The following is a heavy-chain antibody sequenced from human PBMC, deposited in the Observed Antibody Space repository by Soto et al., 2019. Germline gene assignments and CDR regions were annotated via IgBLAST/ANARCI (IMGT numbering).Heavy chain of an antibody. D-gene: IGHD4-4*01. J-gene: IGHJ4*02. Sequence: QVQLVQSGAEVKKPGSSVKVSCKASGGTFSSYAISWVRQAPGQGLGWMGGIIPIFGTAGYAEKFQGRVTITAEEATSTAYMGLSSLRSEDTAVYYCARDGGVYDYSPFDYWGQGTLVTVSS. CDR1: GGTFSSYA. V-gene: IGHV1-69*12. CDR2: IIPIFGTA. CDR3: ARDGGVYDYSPFDY.